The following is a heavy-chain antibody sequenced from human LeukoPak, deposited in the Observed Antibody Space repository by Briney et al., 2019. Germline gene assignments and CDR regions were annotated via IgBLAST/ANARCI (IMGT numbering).Heavy chain of an antibody. CDR1: GGSFSGYY. D-gene: IGHD3-3*01. CDR3: ARDRPYYDFWSGYYGTTSLSFDY. Sequence: LSLTCAVYGGSFSGYYWSWIRQPPGKGLEWVAVISYDGSNKYYADSVKGRFTISRDNSKNTLYLQMNSLRAEDTAVYYCARDRPYYDFWSGYYGTTSLSFDYWGQGTLVTVSS. CDR2: ISYDGSNK. V-gene: IGHV3-30-3*01. J-gene: IGHJ4*02.